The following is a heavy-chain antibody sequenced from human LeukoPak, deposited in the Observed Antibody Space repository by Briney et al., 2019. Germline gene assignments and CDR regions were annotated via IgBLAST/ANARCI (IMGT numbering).Heavy chain of an antibody. CDR3: AKDLGGGDFDY. Sequence: GGSLRLSCAASGFGFSSYAMSWVRQAPGKGLEWVSAISGSGGSTYYADSVKGRFTISRHNSKNTLYLQMNSLRAEDTAVYYCAKDLGGGDFDYWGQGTLVTVSS. CDR2: ISGSGGST. J-gene: IGHJ4*02. D-gene: IGHD3-16*01. V-gene: IGHV3-23*01. CDR1: GFGFSSYA.